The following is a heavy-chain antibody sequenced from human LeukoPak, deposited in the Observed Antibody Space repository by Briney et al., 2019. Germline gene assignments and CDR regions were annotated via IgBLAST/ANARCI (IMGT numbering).Heavy chain of an antibody. CDR2: IRDDGSTR. V-gene: IGHV3-30*02. J-gene: IGHJ4*02. CDR1: GFTFSRYG. CDR3: ARDLGYGDSLVDY. D-gene: IGHD4-17*01. Sequence: GGSLRLSCAASGFTFSRYGLHWVRQAPGKGLEWVAFIRDDGSTRYYADSVKGRFIISRDNAKNSLYLQMNSLRAEDTAVYYCARDLGYGDSLVDYWGQGTLVTVSS.